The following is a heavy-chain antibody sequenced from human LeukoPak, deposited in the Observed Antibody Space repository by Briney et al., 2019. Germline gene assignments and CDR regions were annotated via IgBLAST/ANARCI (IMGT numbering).Heavy chain of an antibody. J-gene: IGHJ4*02. D-gene: IGHD6-19*01. CDR3: ARAISYSSGWPGYLDY. CDR1: GYSFTTHW. V-gene: IGHV5-51*01. Sequence: GESLKISCRGSGYSFTTHWIGWVRQMPGKGLEWMGIIYPGDSDTRYSPSFQGHVTISADNSISTAYLQWSSLKASDTAMYYCARAISYSSGWPGYLDYWGQGTLVTVSS. CDR2: IYPGDSDT.